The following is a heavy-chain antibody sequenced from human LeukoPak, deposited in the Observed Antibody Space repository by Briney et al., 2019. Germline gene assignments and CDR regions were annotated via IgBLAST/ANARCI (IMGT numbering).Heavy chain of an antibody. D-gene: IGHD3-10*02. CDR2: VSSRGTTT. Sequence: GGSLSLSCVASGFSFSNYEMNWVRQAPGKGLEWVAYVSSRGTTTYYADSVKGRFTISRDNAKNSLYLQMKSLGAEATAIYYCARDMLGYFDYWGQGTLVTVSS. CDR3: ARDMLGYFDY. J-gene: IGHJ4*02. V-gene: IGHV3-48*03. CDR1: GFSFSNYE.